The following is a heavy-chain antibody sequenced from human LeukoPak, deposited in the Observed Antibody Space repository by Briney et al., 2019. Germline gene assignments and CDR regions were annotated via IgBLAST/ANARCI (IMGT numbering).Heavy chain of an antibody. CDR1: GYTFTSYD. J-gene: IGHJ5*02. Sequence: SVEVSCKASGYTFTSYDINWVRQATGQGLEWMGGIIPIFGTANYAQKFQGRVTITADESTSTAYMELSSLRSEDTAVYYCAREYSSSWPHNWFDPWGQGTLVTVSS. CDR3: AREYSSSWPHNWFDP. D-gene: IGHD6-13*01. CDR2: IIPIFGTA. V-gene: IGHV1-69*13.